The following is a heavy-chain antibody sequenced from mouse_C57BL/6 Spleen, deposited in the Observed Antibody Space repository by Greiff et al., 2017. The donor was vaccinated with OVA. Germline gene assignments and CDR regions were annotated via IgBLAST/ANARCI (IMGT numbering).Heavy chain of an antibody. CDR1: GYTFTDYY. V-gene: IGHV1-19*01. Sequence: VQLKESGPVLVKPGASVKMSCKASGYTFTDYYMNWVKQSHGKSLEWIGVINPYNGGTSYNQKFKGKATLTVDKSSSTAYMELNSLTSEDSAVYYCAREKGTAQAHYYAMDYWGQGTSVTVSS. J-gene: IGHJ4*01. D-gene: IGHD3-1*01. CDR3: AREKGTAQAHYYAMDY. CDR2: INPYNGGT.